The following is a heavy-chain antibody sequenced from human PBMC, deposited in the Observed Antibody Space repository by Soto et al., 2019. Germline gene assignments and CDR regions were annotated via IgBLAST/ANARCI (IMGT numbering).Heavy chain of an antibody. Sequence: QVQLEQSAAEVKKPGSSVKVSCKSSGGTFNSYIISWVRKAPGQGLEWMGGIIPVSGKVNYGQKFQDRVTITADTSTTTSYVELRSLTSEDTAVYFCARVSTKGWYFPGVEYWGQGTLVTVSA. CDR3: ARVSTKGWYFPGVEY. J-gene: IGHJ4*01. V-gene: IGHV1-69*06. CDR1: GGTFNSYI. D-gene: IGHD6-19*01. CDR2: IIPVSGKV.